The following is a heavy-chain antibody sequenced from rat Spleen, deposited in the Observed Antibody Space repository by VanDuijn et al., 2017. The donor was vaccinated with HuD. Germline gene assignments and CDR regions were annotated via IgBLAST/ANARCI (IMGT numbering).Heavy chain of an antibody. J-gene: IGHJ3*01. CDR2: ISYRDIT. CDR1: GYSITSKY. CDR3: ARQGSNNYGWFAY. Sequence: EVQLQESGPGLVKPSQSLSLTCSVTGYSITSKYWGWIRKFPGNKMEWIGHISYRDITSYNPSLKSRISITRDTSKNQFFLQLKSVTTEDTATYYCARQGSNNYGWFAYWGQGTLVTVSS. V-gene: IGHV3-1*01. D-gene: IGHD1-10*01.